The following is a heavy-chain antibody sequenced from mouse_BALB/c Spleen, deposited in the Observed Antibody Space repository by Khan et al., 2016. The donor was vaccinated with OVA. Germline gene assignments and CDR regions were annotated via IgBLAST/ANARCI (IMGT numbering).Heavy chain of an antibody. V-gene: IGHV9-3*02. D-gene: IGHD1-2*01. CDR3: ARRFRTAYPSYYYPMDY. J-gene: IGHJ4*01. CDR2: INTNTGEP. Sequence: LVESGPELKKPGETVKISCKASGYTFTNYGLNWVKQAPGKVLKWMGWINTNTGEPTYAEEFKGHFDFSLDTSANTAFLQINTLNRADTSTSFCARRFRTAYPSYYYPMDYWVQGTSVTVSS. CDR1: GYTFTNYG.